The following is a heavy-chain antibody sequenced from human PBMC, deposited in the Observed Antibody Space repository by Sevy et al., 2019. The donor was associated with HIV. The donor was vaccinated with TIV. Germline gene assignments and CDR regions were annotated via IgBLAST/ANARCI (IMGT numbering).Heavy chain of an antibody. CDR3: ARVFHYDYVWGSYPTDAFDI. CDR1: GGSFSGYY. Sequence: SETLSLTCAVYGGSFSGYYWSWIRQPPGKGLEWIGEINHSGSTNYNPSLKSRVTISVDTSKNQFSLKLSSVTAADTAGYYCARVFHYDYVWGSYPTDAFDIWGQGTMVTVSS. J-gene: IGHJ3*02. D-gene: IGHD3-16*02. V-gene: IGHV4-34*01. CDR2: INHSGST.